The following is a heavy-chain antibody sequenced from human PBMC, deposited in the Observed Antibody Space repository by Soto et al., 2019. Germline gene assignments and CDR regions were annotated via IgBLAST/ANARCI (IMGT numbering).Heavy chain of an antibody. V-gene: IGHV3-33*05. CDR2: ISFDSRDK. Sequence: QVQLVESGGGVVQPGRSLRLSCAASGFTFSAYGIHWVRQAPGKGLEWVATISFDSRDKLYVESMKGRLTISRENSKNPVDLQIDRLRAEGKGVYQWATVYGGGVGNAFDNWGQGTVVTVSS. CDR1: GFTFSAYG. J-gene: IGHJ3*02. CDR3: ATVYGGGVGNAFDN. D-gene: IGHD2-21*01.